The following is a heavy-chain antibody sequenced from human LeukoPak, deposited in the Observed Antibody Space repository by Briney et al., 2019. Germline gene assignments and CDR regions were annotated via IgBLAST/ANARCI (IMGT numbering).Heavy chain of an antibody. CDR2: ISYDGSNK. CDR3: ARPPTYYYGSGSFGYYMDV. Sequence: GGSLRLSCAASGFTFSSYGMHWVRQAPGKGLEWVAVISYDGSNKYYADSVKGRFTISRDNSKNTLYLQINSLRAEDTAVYYCARPPTYYYGSGSFGYYMDVWGKGTTVTVSS. V-gene: IGHV3-30*03. CDR1: GFTFSSYG. D-gene: IGHD3-10*01. J-gene: IGHJ6*03.